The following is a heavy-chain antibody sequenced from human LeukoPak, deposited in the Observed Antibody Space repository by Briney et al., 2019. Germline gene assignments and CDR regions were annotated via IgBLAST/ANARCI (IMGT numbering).Heavy chain of an antibody. Sequence: PSETLSLTCTVSGGSISSYYLSWLRQPPGKGLEWVGDIYYSGSNNYNPCLKTRVTISVDTSKKQFYLKLSSVTAADTAVYYCARAADRQWLVPFDYWGQGTLVTVSS. V-gene: IGHV4-59*01. J-gene: IGHJ4*02. CDR3: ARAADRQWLVPFDY. D-gene: IGHD6-19*01. CDR1: GGSISSYY. CDR2: IYYSGSN.